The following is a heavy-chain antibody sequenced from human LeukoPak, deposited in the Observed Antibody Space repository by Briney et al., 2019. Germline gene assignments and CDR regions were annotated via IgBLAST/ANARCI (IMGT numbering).Heavy chain of an antibody. CDR1: GGSISSGDYY. J-gene: IGHJ4*02. CDR3: ARVVFPFGVVIITPGTFDY. Sequence: PSQTLSLTCTVSGGSISSGDYYWSWIRQPPGKGLEWIGYIYYSGSTYYNPSLKSRVTISVDTSKDQFSLKLGSVTAADTAVYYCARVVFPFGVVIITPGTFDYWGQGTLVTVSS. D-gene: IGHD3-3*01. CDR2: IYYSGST. V-gene: IGHV4-30-4*08.